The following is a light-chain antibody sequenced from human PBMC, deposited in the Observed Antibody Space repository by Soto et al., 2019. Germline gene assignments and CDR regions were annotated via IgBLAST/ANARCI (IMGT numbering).Light chain of an antibody. CDR1: QSVSSSY. Sequence: EIVLTQSPGTLSLSPGERATLSCRASQSVSSSYLAWYQHKPGQAPRLRIYGASSSATGIPDRFSGSGSETDFTLTISRLEPEDFAVYYCQQYGSSPHTFGQGTKLEIK. J-gene: IGKJ2*01. V-gene: IGKV3-20*01. CDR2: GAS. CDR3: QQYGSSPHT.